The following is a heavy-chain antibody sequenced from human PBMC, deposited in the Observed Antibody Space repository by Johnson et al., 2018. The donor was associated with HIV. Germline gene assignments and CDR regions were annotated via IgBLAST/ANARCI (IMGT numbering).Heavy chain of an antibody. CDR1: GFTFDNYA. V-gene: IGHV3-9*01. CDR2: ITWNSGSI. J-gene: IGHJ3*02. Sequence: VQLVESGGGLVQPGRSLRLSCAASGFTFDNYAMHWVRQAPGKGLEWVSGITWNSGSIGYADSVKGRFTISRDNAKNSLFLQMDSLRAEDTAVYFCARPPAYLYKAAFSIWGQGTMVTVSS. CDR3: ARPPAYLYKAAFSI. D-gene: IGHD3-16*02.